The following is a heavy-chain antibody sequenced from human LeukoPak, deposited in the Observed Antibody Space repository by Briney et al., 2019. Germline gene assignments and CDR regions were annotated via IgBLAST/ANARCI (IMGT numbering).Heavy chain of an antibody. CDR1: GFSFTSPW. V-gene: IGHV3-15*01. Sequence: NPGGSLRLSCVASGFSFTSPWMVWVRQAPGKRVAWVGRIKDTIAGGTTDITATVKARFTISRDDSRSTVYLQMDSLKTEDTAVYYYTTDYSHFDLSSEYYSYWGLGTVVTVSS. J-gene: IGHJ4*02. D-gene: IGHD3-3*01. CDR2: IKDTIAGGTT. CDR3: TTDYSHFDLSSEYYSY.